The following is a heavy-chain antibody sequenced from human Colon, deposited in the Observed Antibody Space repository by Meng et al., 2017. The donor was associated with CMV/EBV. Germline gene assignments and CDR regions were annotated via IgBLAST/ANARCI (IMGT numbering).Heavy chain of an antibody. V-gene: IGHV3-23*01. Sequence: RLSCAVSGFDFSRCAMSWVRQAPAKGLGWVSVIANSGDKTVYADSVKGRFTISRDNSRNTLYLQMDSLRAEDTAVYYCAKGWTQLEYWGQGTLVTVSS. J-gene: IGHJ4*02. CDR2: IANSGDKT. D-gene: IGHD1-1*01. CDR3: AKGWTQLEY. CDR1: GFDFSRCA.